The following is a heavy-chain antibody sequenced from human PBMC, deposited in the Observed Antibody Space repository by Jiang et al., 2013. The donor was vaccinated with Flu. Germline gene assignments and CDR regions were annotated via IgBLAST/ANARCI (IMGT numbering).Heavy chain of an antibody. CDR2: IIPIIDVA. CDR3: AGDALQSTVATYEPLDL. D-gene: IGHD6-19*01. Sequence: EVKKPGSSVRVSCKALEAPQQAWYQLGATGPGQGLEWMGRIIPIIDVANYAQKFLGRVRLTTDRSTTTVYMEVNNLRSEDTAVYYCAGDALQSTVATYEPLDLWGQGTLVTVSS. J-gene: IGHJ4*02. V-gene: IGHV1-69*04. CDR1: EAPQQAW.